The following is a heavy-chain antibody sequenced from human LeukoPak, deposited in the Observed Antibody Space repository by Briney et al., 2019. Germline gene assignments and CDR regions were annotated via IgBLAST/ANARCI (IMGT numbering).Heavy chain of an antibody. CDR1: GGSISSYY. D-gene: IGHD3-22*01. Sequence: SETLSLTCTVSGGSISSYYWSWIRQPPGKGLEWIGYIYYSGSTNYNPSLKSRVTISVDTSKNQFSLKLSSVTAADTAVYYCAREFGSGYYYRYNWFDPWGQGTLVTVSS. CDR2: IYYSGST. V-gene: IGHV4-59*01. CDR3: AREFGSGYYYRYNWFDP. J-gene: IGHJ5*02.